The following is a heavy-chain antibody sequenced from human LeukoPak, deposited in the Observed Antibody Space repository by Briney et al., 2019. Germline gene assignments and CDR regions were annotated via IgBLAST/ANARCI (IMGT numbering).Heavy chain of an antibody. D-gene: IGHD3-16*02. CDR2: ISAYNGNT. Sequence: ASVKVSCKASGYTFTSYGISWVRQAPGQGLEWMGWISAYNGNTNYAQKLQGRVTMTTDTSTSTAYMELRSLRSDDTAVYYCARLRLLRLGELSSDFDYWGQGNLVTVSS. CDR3: ARLRLLRLGELSSDFDY. V-gene: IGHV1-18*01. CDR1: GYTFTSYG. J-gene: IGHJ4*02.